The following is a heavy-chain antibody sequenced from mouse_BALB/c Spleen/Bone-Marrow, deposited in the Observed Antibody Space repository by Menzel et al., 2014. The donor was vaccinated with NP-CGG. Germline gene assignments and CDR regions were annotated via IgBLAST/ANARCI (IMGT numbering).Heavy chain of an antibody. CDR3: ASLLTFYAMYY. D-gene: IGHD4-1*01. CDR1: GFTFTDYF. CDR2: IRNKANGYTT. J-gene: IGHJ4*01. V-gene: IGHV7-3*02. Sequence: DVQLVESGGGLVQPGGSLRLSCATSGFTFTDYFMTWVRQPPGKALEWLGFIRNKANGYTTDYSASVKGRFTISRDNSQSILYLQMNTLRAEDSATYYCASLLTFYAMYYWDQGTSANVST.